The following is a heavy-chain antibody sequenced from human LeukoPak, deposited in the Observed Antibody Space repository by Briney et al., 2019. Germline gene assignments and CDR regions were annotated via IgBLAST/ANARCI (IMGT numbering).Heavy chain of an antibody. CDR1: GCTFTSYD. D-gene: IGHD2-15*01. Sequence: GASVKVSCKASGCTFTSYDINWVRQATGQGLEWMGWMNPNSGNTGYAQKFQGRVTITRNTSISTAYMELSSLGSEDTAVYYCARGGYCSGGSCYSEHIDYWGQGTLVTVSS. V-gene: IGHV1-8*03. CDR2: MNPNSGNT. CDR3: ARGGYCSGGSCYSEHIDY. J-gene: IGHJ4*02.